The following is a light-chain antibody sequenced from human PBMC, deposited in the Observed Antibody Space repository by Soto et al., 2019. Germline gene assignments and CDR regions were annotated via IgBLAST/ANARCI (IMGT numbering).Light chain of an antibody. CDR2: LEGSGSY. CDR1: SGHSSYI. V-gene: IGLV4-60*02. J-gene: IGLJ3*02. CDR3: ETWDSNTRV. Sequence: QSVLTQSSSASASLGSSVQLTCTLSSGHSSYIIAWHQQQPGKAPRYLMKLEGSGSYNKGSGVPDRFSGSSSGADRYLTISNLQFEVEADYYCETWDSNTRVFGGGTKLTVL.